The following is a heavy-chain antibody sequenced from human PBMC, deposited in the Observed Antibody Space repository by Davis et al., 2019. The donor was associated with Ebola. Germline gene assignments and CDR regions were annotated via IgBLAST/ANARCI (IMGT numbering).Heavy chain of an antibody. Sequence: SETLSLTCAVYGGSFSGYYWSWIRQPPGKGLEWIGEINHSGSTNYNPSLKSRVTISVDTSKNQFSLKLSSVTAADTAVYYCATAPAITGTAGYYYYYGMDVWGQGTTVTVSS. CDR3: ATAPAITGTAGYYYYYGMDV. CDR1: GGSFSGYY. CDR2: INHSGST. J-gene: IGHJ6*02. V-gene: IGHV4-34*01. D-gene: IGHD1-20*01.